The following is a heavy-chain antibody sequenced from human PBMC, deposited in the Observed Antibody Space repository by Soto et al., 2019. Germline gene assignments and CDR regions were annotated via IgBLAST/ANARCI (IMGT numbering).Heavy chain of an antibody. CDR3: ARDLGSGYDPGDY. V-gene: IGHV1-69*12. CDR1: GDTFTIFA. J-gene: IGHJ4*02. CDR2: IIPTIGTT. Sequence: QVQLVQSGAEVKKPGSSVKVSCKASGDTFTIFAISWVRQAPGQGLEWMGGIIPTIGTTNYAQRFQGRITIAGDEPTGTAYMELSSLKSEDTVVYYCARDLGSGYDPGDYWGQGTLVTVSS. D-gene: IGHD5-12*01.